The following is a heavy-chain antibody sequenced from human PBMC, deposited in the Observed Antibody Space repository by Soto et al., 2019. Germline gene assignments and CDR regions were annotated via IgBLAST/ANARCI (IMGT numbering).Heavy chain of an antibody. J-gene: IGHJ4*02. CDR1: GFTFSSYS. Sequence: EVQLVESGGGLVKPGGSLRLSCAASGFTFSSYSMVWVRQAPEKGLEWVSSIGGSSGHIYYADSLKGRFTISRDNAKNSLYLQMNSLIVDDTAVYYCARTNGAYSNYFDYWGQGTLVTVSS. D-gene: IGHD2-8*01. CDR3: ARTNGAYSNYFDY. CDR2: IGGSSGHI. V-gene: IGHV3-21*01.